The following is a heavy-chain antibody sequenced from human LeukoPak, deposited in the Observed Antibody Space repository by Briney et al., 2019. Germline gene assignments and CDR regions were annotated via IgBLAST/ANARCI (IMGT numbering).Heavy chain of an antibody. CDR1: GFTFSSYG. Sequence: PGGSLRLSCAASGFTFSSYGMHWVRQAPGKGLEWVAVMSHDGSNKYYADSVKGRFTISRDNSKNTLYLQMNSLRAEDTAVYYCARDEQHGELSYWGQGTLVTVSS. CDR3: ARDEQHGELSY. CDR2: MSHDGSNK. J-gene: IGHJ4*02. V-gene: IGHV3-30*03. D-gene: IGHD3-10*01.